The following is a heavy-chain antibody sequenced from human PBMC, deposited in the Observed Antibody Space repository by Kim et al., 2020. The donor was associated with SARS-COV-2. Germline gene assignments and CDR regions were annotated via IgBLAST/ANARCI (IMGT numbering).Heavy chain of an antibody. J-gene: IGHJ4*02. CDR3: ARGWLRSYYFDY. D-gene: IGHD5-12*01. V-gene: IGHV3-30*01. Sequence: ADSLKGRFTISRDNSKNTLYLQMNSLRAEDTAVYYCARGWLRSYYFDYWGQGTLVTVSS.